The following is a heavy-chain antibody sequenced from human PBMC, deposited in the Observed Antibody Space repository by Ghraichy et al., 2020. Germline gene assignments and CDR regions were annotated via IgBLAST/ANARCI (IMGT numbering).Heavy chain of an antibody. D-gene: IGHD3-10*01. V-gene: IGHV4-34*01. Sequence: SETLSLTCAVYGGSFSGYYWSWIRQPPGKGLEWIGEINHSGSTNYNPSLKSRVTISVDTSKNQFSLKLSSVTAADTAVYYCARGGYYYGSGSYFDIWGQGTMVTVSS. J-gene: IGHJ3*02. CDR3: ARGGYYYGSGSYFDI. CDR1: GGSFSGYY. CDR2: INHSGST.